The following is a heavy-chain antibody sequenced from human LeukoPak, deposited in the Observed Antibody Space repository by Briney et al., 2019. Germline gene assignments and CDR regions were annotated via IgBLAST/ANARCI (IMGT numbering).Heavy chain of an antibody. Sequence: GGSLRLSCAASGFTFSDYWMHWVRQAPGKGLVWVSRINSDGGDTSYADSVKGRFTISRDNAKNTLYLQMNSLRAEDTAVYYCARDGDYSHGLDFDYWGQGSLVTVSS. J-gene: IGHJ4*02. CDR1: GFTFSDYW. CDR3: ARDGDYSHGLDFDY. V-gene: IGHV3-74*01. D-gene: IGHD5-18*01. CDR2: INSDGGDT.